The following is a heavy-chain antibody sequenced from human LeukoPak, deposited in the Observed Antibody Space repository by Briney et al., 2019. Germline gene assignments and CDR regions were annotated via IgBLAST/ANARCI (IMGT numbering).Heavy chain of an antibody. CDR3: ARDGDSYYDSSGYYPGDDY. CDR2: ISSSSSYI. CDR1: GFTFSSYS. J-gene: IGHJ4*02. Sequence: PGGSLRLSCAASGFTFSSYSMNWVRQAPGKGLEWVSSISSSSSYIYYADSVKGRFTISRDNAKNSLYLQMNSLRAEDTAVYYCARDGDSYYDSSGYYPGDDYWGQGTLVTVSS. V-gene: IGHV3-21*01. D-gene: IGHD3-22*01.